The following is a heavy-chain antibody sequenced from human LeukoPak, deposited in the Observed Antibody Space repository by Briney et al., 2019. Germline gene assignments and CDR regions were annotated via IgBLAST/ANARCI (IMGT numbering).Heavy chain of an antibody. Sequence: GGSLRLSCAASGFTFSSYGMHWVRQAPGKGLEWVAFIRYDGSNKYYADSVKGRFTISRDNSKNTLYLQMNSLRAEDTAVYYCAKAPYSSGWYDISFDYWGQGTLVTVSS. CDR1: GFTFSSYG. CDR3: AKAPYSSGWYDISFDY. D-gene: IGHD6-19*01. CDR2: IRYDGSNK. V-gene: IGHV3-30*02. J-gene: IGHJ4*02.